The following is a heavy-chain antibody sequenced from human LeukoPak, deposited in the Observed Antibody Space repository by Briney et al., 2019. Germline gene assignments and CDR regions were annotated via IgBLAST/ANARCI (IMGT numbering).Heavy chain of an antibody. CDR2: ISGSGGNT. CDR1: GITLSNYG. CDR3: ARASVPAAP. V-gene: IGHV3-23*01. J-gene: IGHJ5*02. D-gene: IGHD2-2*01. Sequence: GGSLRLSCAVSGITLSNYGMSWVRQAPGKGLEWVSGISGSGGNTYYADSVKGRFTISRDNSKNTLYLQMNSLRAEDTAVYYCARASVPAAPWGQGTLVTVSS.